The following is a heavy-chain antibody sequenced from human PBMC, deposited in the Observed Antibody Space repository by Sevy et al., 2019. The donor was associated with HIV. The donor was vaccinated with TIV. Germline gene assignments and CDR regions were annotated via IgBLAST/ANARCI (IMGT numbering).Heavy chain of an antibody. CDR3: ARAPPVVVVPGAPSWFDP. CDR1: GGSFSGYY. D-gene: IGHD2-2*01. CDR2: INHSGST. J-gene: IGHJ5*02. Sequence: SETLSLTCAVYGGSFSGYYWNWIHQSPGKGLEWIGEINHSGSTHYNPSLKSRVTISVDTSKNQFSLRLNSVTAAATAVYYCARAPPVVVVPGAPSWFDPWGQGTLVTVSS. V-gene: IGHV4-34*01.